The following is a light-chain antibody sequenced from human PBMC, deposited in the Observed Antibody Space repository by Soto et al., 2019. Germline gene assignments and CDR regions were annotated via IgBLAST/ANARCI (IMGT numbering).Light chain of an antibody. CDR3: LSYTKTNTRV. V-gene: IGLV2-14*01. J-gene: IGLJ3*02. CDR1: NRDVGGYKF. Sequence: QSVLSQPASVSGSPGQSITISCTGSNRDVGGYKFVSWYQHHPGKAPKLLIYEVNNRPSGVSSRFSGSKSGNTASLTISGLQPEDEADYYCLSYTKTNTRVFGGGTKLTVL. CDR2: EVN.